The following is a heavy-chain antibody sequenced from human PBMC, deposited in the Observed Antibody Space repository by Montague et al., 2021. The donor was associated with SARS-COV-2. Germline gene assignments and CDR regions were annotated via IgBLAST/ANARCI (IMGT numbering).Heavy chain of an antibody. CDR1: GVSVTDYY. D-gene: IGHD3-9*01. J-gene: IGHJ4*02. Sequence: SETLSLTCTVSGVSVTDYYWSWIRQPPGKGLEWVGDVFYNKSTNFNPSLKSRVAISVDTSKNQFSLRLTSVTAADTAVYFCVRHPHYDGLNGPPDFWGQGTLVTVSS. CDR3: VRHPHYDGLNGPPDF. CDR2: VFYNKST. V-gene: IGHV4-59*08.